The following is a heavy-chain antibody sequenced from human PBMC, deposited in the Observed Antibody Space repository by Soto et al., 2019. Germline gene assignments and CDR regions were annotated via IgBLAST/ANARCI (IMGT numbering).Heavy chain of an antibody. J-gene: IGHJ1*01. CDR2: IDSYSNFI. Sequence: ASWRLELGRAACRVSRYIMEVALQVPAKGLEWVSSIDSYSNFIYYADSVKGRFIISRDNARNSLFLQMSSLRAEDTAVYYCAREPNLYRSGTECSAYWGHGTLVTVSS. V-gene: IGHV3-21*01. CDR1: ACRVSRYI. D-gene: IGHD3-16*02. CDR3: AREPNLYRSGTECSAY.